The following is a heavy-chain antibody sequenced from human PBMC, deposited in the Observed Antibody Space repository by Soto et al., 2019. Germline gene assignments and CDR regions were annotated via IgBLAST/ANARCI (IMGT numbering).Heavy chain of an antibody. J-gene: IGHJ4*02. D-gene: IGHD6-13*01. CDR3: ARGRKGYSSSWCVVVD. CDR2: ITHSGSS. V-gene: IGHV4-34*01. CDR1: GGSFSGYC. Sequence: QVQLQQWGAGLLKPSETLSLTCAVYGGSFSGYCWSWIRQPPGKGREWLGEITHSGSSNYNPSLKSRVTISVDTSKNQFSLKLNSVTAADTAVYYCARGRKGYSSSWCVVVDWGQGTLVTVSS.